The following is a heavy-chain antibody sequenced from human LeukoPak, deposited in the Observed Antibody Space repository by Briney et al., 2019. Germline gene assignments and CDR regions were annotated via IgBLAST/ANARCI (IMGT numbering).Heavy chain of an antibody. CDR2: IRYDGSNK. V-gene: IGHV3-30*02. Sequence: PGGSLRLSCAASGFTFSSYGMHWVRQAPGKGLEWVAFIRYDGSNKYYADSVKGRFTISRDNSKNTLCLQMNSLRAEDTAVYYCAKEGGDYESGVYYYYMDVWGKGTTVTISS. D-gene: IGHD4-17*01. CDR1: GFTFSSYG. J-gene: IGHJ6*03. CDR3: AKEGGDYESGVYYYYMDV.